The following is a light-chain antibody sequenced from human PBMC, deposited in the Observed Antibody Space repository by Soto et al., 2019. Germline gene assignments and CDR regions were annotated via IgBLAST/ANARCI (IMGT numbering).Light chain of an antibody. V-gene: IGKV3-20*01. J-gene: IGKJ5*01. Sequence: ELVWTQSPGTLSLSPGEIATLSCRASQSVSSSYLAWYQQKPGQAPRLLIYGASSRATGIPDRFSGSGSGTEFTLTISSLQSEDFAVYYCHQYENWPSITVGQGTRLEIK. CDR2: GAS. CDR3: HQYENWPSIT. CDR1: QSVSSSY.